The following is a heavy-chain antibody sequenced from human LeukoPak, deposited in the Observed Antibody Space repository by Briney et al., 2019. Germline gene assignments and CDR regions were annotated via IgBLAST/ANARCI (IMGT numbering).Heavy chain of an antibody. J-gene: IGHJ4*02. CDR1: GFTFSSYG. D-gene: IGHD3-10*01. Sequence: GRSLRLSCAASGFTFSSYGMHWVRQAPGKGLEWVAVISYDGSNKYYADSVKGRSTISRDNSKNTLYLQMNSLRAEDTAVYYCAKGWGSGFVDYWGQGTLVTVSS. V-gene: IGHV3-30*18. CDR3: AKGWGSGFVDY. CDR2: ISYDGSNK.